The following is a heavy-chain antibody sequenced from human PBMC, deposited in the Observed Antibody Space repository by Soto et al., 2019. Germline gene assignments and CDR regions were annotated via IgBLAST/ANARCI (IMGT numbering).Heavy chain of an antibody. CDR1: GFSLSSYW. CDR2: IKQDGSEK. Sequence: PGGSLRLSCASSGFSLSSYWMSLVRQAPGKGLEWVANIKQDGSEKCYVDSVKGRFTISRDNAKNPLYLQMNSLRAEDTAVYYCARISNQRIFDYWGQGTLVTVSS. V-gene: IGHV3-7*01. CDR3: ARISNQRIFDY. D-gene: IGHD2-2*01. J-gene: IGHJ4*02.